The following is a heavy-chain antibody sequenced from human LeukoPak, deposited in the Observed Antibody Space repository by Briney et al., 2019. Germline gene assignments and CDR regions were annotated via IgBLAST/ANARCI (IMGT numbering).Heavy chain of an antibody. Sequence: PSETLSLTCTVSGGSISSYYWSWIRQPPGKGLEWIGYIYYSGSTNYNPSLKSRVTISVDTSKNQFSLKLSSVTAADTAVYYCARIIPRYCSSTSCYQPLFDYWGQGTLVTVPS. CDR2: IYYSGST. V-gene: IGHV4-59*01. CDR3: ARIIPRYCSSTSCYQPLFDY. J-gene: IGHJ4*02. D-gene: IGHD2-2*01. CDR1: GGSISSYY.